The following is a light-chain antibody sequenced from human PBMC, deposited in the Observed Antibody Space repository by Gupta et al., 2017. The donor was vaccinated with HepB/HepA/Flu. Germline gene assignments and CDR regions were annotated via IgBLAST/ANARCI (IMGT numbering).Light chain of an antibody. CDR3: CSLTDSSAFVL. V-gene: IGLV2-23*02. CDR2: EVT. J-gene: IGLJ2*01. CDR1: GRDVGRYNL. Sequence: QSALTPPASVSGSPGQSITISCTGTGRDVGRYNLVSWYQQHPGKAPKLIIYEVTTRPSGVSNRFSGSKSGSTASLTISGLQAEDEADYYCCSLTDSSAFVLFGGGTKLTVL.